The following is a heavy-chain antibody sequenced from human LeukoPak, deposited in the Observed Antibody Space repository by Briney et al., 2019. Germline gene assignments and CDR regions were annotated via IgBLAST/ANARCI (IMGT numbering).Heavy chain of an antibody. Sequence: SETLSLTCAGYGESFSGYYWSWIRQPPGKGLEWIGEINHSGSTNYNPSLKSRVTISVDTSKNQFSLKLSSVTAADTAVYYCARGGISGYVYWGQGTLVTVSS. CDR2: INHSGST. D-gene: IGHD5-12*01. J-gene: IGHJ4*02. V-gene: IGHV4-34*01. CDR1: GESFSGYY. CDR3: ARGGISGYVY.